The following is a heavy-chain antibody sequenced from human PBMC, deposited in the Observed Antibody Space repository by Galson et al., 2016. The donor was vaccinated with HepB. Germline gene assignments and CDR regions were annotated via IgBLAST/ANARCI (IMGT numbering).Heavy chain of an antibody. Sequence: PALVKPTQTLTLTCTFSGFSLGNSGEGVGWIRQPPGNAPEWLALIFWDGDKRYSPSLKNRLTITKYTSRNQVVLTMTNMDPVDTGTYYCAHRRMIHSDNGGYHHWFDPWGQGILVAVSS. CDR1: GFSLGNSGEG. CDR3: AHRRMIHSDNGGYHHWFDP. CDR2: IFWDGDK. D-gene: IGHD4/OR15-4a*01. J-gene: IGHJ5*02. V-gene: IGHV2-5*02.